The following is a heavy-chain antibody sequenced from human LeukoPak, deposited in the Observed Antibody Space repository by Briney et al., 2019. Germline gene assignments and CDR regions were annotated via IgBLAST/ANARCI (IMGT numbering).Heavy chain of an antibody. J-gene: IGHJ3*02. Sequence: GGSLRLSCAASGFTFSSYGMHWVRQAPGKGLEWVAVISYDGSNKYYADSVKGRFTVSRDNSKNTLYLQMNSLRAEDTAVYYCAKGRFTIVTDAFDIWGQGTVVTVSS. CDR3: AKGRFTIVTDAFDI. V-gene: IGHV3-30*18. D-gene: IGHD3-9*01. CDR1: GFTFSSYG. CDR2: ISYDGSNK.